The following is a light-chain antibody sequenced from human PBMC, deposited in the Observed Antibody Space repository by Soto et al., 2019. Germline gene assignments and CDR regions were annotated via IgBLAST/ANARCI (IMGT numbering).Light chain of an antibody. CDR1: QSVTFTY. J-gene: IGKJ5*01. CDR3: QQYNNWPSIT. Sequence: EIVLTQSPGILSLSPGDRATLSCRASQSVTFTYLAWYQQKPGQAPRLLIYGASIRATGIPDRFSASGSGTDFTLTISSLEPEDFAVYYCQQYNNWPSITFGQGTRLEIK. CDR2: GAS. V-gene: IGKV3-20*01.